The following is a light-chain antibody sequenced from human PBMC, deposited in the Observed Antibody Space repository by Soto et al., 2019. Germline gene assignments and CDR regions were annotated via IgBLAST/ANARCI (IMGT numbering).Light chain of an antibody. J-gene: IGKJ2*01. CDR2: WAS. CDR1: QGVLYSSNNNNY. V-gene: IGKV4-1*01. CDR3: QQYYTTPFT. Sequence: DIVMTQSPDSLAVSLGERATINCKSSQGVLYSSNNNNYLAWYQQKPGQPPKLLIYWASTRESGVPDRFSGSGSGTDFNLTISSLQAEDVAVYYCQQYYTTPFTFGQGTKLEIK.